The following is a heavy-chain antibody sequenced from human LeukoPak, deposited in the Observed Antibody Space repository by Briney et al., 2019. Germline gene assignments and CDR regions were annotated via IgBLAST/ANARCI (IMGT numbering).Heavy chain of an antibody. J-gene: IGHJ4*02. CDR3: ARVFYYYDSSGYPLDC. CDR2: IIPILGIA. Sequence: SVKVSCKASGGTFSSYAISWVRQAPGQGLEWMGRIIPILGIANYAQKFQGRVTITADKSTSTAYMELSSLRSEDTAVYYCARVFYYYDSSGYPLDCWGQGTLVTVSS. D-gene: IGHD3-22*01. CDR1: GGTFSSYA. V-gene: IGHV1-69*04.